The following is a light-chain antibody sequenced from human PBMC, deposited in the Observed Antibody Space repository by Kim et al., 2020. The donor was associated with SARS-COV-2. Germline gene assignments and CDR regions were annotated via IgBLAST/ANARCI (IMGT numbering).Light chain of an antibody. CDR3: QAWDGTTVV. J-gene: IGLJ2*01. CDR1: NLGNKY. V-gene: IGLV3-1*01. Sequence: VSPGQPASITCSGDNLGNKYVCWYQQKPGQSPVLVIYQNTKRPSGIPERFSGSNSGNTATLTISGTQAMDESDFYCQAWDGTTVVFGGGTQLTVL. CDR2: QNT.